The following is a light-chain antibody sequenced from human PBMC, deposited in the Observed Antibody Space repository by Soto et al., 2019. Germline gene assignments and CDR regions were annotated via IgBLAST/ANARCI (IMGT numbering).Light chain of an antibody. J-gene: IGKJ1*01. CDR1: QGISTY. CDR2: AAS. CDR3: QKYNSGPRT. Sequence: DIQMTQSPSSLSASVGDRVTITCRASQGISTYLAWYQQKPGKVPKLLIYAASTLQSGVPSRFSGSGSGTDFKSTITSLQPEDVANYYCQKYNSGPRTFGQGTKVEIK. V-gene: IGKV1-27*01.